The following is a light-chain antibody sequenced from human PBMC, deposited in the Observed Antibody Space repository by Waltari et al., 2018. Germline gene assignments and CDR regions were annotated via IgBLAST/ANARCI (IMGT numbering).Light chain of an antibody. J-gene: IGKJ1*01. Sequence: DIVLTQSPGTLSLSPGARATLSCRASQSVSRSLAWYQQKPGQAPRLLINDASSRATGIPDRCSGRGSGTDFRHTSSRVEPEDCAVYYWQKYGSLPATFGQGTKVEIK. V-gene: IGKV3-20*01. CDR2: DAS. CDR1: QSVSRS. CDR3: QKYGSLPAT.